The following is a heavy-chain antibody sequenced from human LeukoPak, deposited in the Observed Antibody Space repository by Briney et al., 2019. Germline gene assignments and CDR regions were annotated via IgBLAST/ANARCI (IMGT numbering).Heavy chain of an antibody. CDR3: ARSVAGSFY. D-gene: IGHD6-19*01. CDR2: IYHSGST. Sequence: SETLSVTCAVSGYSISSGYYWGWIRQPPGKGLEWIGSIYHSGSTYYNPSLKSRVTISVDTSKNQFSLKLSSVTAADTAVYYCARSVAGSFYWGQGTLVTVSS. J-gene: IGHJ4*02. V-gene: IGHV4-38-2*01. CDR1: GYSISSGYY.